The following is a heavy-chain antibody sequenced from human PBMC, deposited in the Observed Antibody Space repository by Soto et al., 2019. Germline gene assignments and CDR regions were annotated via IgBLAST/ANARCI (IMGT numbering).Heavy chain of an antibody. J-gene: IGHJ5*02. V-gene: IGHV1-69*12. Sequence: QVQLVQSGAEVKKPGSSVKVSCKASGGTFSSYAISWVRQAPGQGLEWMGGIIPIFGTANYAQKFQGRVTITADESTSTAYMELSSLRSEDTAVYYCGRPTRYYYDSSGQSAWFDPWGQGTLVTVSS. CDR2: IIPIFGTA. D-gene: IGHD3-22*01. CDR1: GGTFSSYA. CDR3: GRPTRYYYDSSGQSAWFDP.